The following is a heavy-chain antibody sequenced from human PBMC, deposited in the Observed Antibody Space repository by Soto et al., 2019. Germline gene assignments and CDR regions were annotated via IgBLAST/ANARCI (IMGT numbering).Heavy chain of an antibody. CDR1: GYTFTSYA. CDR3: ARGGGWYWNYYYYGMDV. J-gene: IGHJ6*02. CDR2: INAGNGNT. V-gene: IGHV1-3*01. D-gene: IGHD6-19*01. Sequence: ASVKVSCKASGYTFTSYAMHWVRQAPGQRLEWMGWINAGNGNTKYSQKFQGRVTITRDTSASTAYMELSSLRSEDTAVYYCARGGGWYWNYYYYGMDVWGQGTTVTVSS.